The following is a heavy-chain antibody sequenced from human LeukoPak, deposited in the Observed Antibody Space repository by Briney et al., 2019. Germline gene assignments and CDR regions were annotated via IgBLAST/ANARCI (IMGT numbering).Heavy chain of an antibody. J-gene: IGHJ4*02. V-gene: IGHV5-51*01. CDR3: ARLYCTSASCYSRWLDY. CDR1: AYSFSNYW. D-gene: IGHD2-2*02. Sequence: GESLKISCKGSAYSFSNYWIAWVRQMPGKGLEWMGIIYLGDSNIRYSPSFQGHVTISTDKSISTAYLHWSSLEASDTAMYYCARLYCTSASCYSRWLDYWGQGTLVTVSS. CDR2: IYLGDSNI.